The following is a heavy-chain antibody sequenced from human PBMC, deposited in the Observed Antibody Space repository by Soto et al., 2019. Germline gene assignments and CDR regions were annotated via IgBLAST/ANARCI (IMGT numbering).Heavy chain of an antibody. CDR1: GFTFSSYG. D-gene: IGHD2-15*01. CDR2: ISYDGSNK. J-gene: IGHJ4*02. CDR3: AKDLGYCSGGSCYSEAY. V-gene: IGHV3-30*18. Sequence: GGSLRLSCAASGFTFSSYGMHWVRQAPGKGLEWVAVISYDGSNKYYADSVKGRFTISRDNSKDTLYLQMNSLRAEDTAVYYCAKDLGYCSGGSCYSEAYRGQGTLVSVSS.